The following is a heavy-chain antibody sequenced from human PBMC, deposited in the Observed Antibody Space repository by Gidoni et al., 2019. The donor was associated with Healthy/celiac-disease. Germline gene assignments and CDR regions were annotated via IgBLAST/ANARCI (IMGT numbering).Heavy chain of an antibody. D-gene: IGHD2-2*02. V-gene: IGHV3-74*01. CDR3: ARGVPAAIRQSYYYYYMDV. CDR2: INSDGSST. CDR1: GFTFSSYW. Sequence: EVQLVESGGGLVQPGGSLRLSCAASGFTFSSYWMHWVRQAPGKGLVWVSRINSDGSSTSYADSVKGRFTISRDNAKNTLYLQMNSLRAEDTAVYYCARGVPAAIRQSYYYYYMDVWGKGTTVTVSS. J-gene: IGHJ6*03.